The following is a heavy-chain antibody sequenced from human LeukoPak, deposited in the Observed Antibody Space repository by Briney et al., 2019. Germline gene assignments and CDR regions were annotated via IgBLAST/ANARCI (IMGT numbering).Heavy chain of an antibody. CDR2: IRYDGSNK. V-gene: IGHV3-30*02. CDR1: GFTFSSYG. D-gene: IGHD6-19*01. CDR3: AKAPRSGWYYFDY. J-gene: IGHJ4*02. Sequence: GGSLKLSCAASGFTFSSYGMHWVRQAAGKGLEWVAFIRYDGSNKYYADSVKGRFTISRDNSKNTLYLQMNSLRAEDTAVYYCAKAPRSGWYYFDYWGQGTLVTVSS.